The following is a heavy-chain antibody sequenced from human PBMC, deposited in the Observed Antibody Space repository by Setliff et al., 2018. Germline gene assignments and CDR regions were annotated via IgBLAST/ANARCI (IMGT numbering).Heavy chain of an antibody. CDR2: IYPGDSDT. D-gene: IGHD2-8*01. V-gene: IGHV5-51*01. Sequence: PGESLKISCKASGYSFASNWIGWVRQLPGKGLEWMGVIYPGDSDTRYSPSFQGQVTISADKPIRTAYLQWSSLKASDTAIYYCARRLGCNTDLCTDAFDIWGQGTMVTVSS. CDR3: ARRLGCNTDLCTDAFDI. CDR1: GYSFASNW. J-gene: IGHJ3*02.